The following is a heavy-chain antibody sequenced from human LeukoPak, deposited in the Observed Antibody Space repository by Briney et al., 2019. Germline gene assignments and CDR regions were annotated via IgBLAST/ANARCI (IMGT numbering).Heavy chain of an antibody. D-gene: IGHD2-2*01. CDR1: GFTFSSYE. Sequence: RAGGSLRLSCAASGFTFSSYEMNWVRQAPGKGLEWVSYISSSGSTIYYADSVKGRFTISRDNAKNSLYLQMNSLRAEDTAVYYCARESSFRQPYAFDIWGQGTMVTVSS. J-gene: IGHJ3*02. V-gene: IGHV3-48*03. CDR3: ARESSFRQPYAFDI. CDR2: ISSSGSTI.